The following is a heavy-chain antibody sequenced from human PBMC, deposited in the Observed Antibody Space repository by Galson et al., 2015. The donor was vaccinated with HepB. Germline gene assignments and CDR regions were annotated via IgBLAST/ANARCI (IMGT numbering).Heavy chain of an antibody. CDR2: ISFDGRNK. CDR1: GFTFSTYG. Sequence: SLRLSCAASGFTFSTYGMHWVRQAPGKGLEWVAVISFDGRNKYYAESVKGRFTISRDNSKNTLYLQMSSLRAEDTAVYYCVRHFLGGWFDPWGQGTLVTVSS. CDR3: VRHFLGGWFDP. D-gene: IGHD4-23*01. J-gene: IGHJ5*02. V-gene: IGHV3-30*03.